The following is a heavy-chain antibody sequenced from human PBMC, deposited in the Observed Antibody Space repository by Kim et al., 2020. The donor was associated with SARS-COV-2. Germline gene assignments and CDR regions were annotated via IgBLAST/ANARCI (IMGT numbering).Heavy chain of an antibody. CDR1: GVSISSYY. CDR2: MYHNGDA. D-gene: IGHD3-10*01. CDR3: GGGQYYGSGSYYILT. J-gene: IGHJ5*02. Sequence: SETLSLTCTVSGVSISSYYWSWIRQSPGKGLEWIGYMYHNGDADYNPSLKSRVTISVDRSQNQFSLRLNSVIAADSAVYFCGGGQYYGSGSYYILTWGQGTLVTVSS. V-gene: IGHV4-59*13.